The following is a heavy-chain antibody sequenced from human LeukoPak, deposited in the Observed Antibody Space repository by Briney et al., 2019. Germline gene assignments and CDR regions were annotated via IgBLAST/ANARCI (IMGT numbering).Heavy chain of an antibody. CDR3: AKAFGTNGYFQLPIDF. D-gene: IGHD2-8*01. J-gene: IGHJ4*02. Sequence: GGSLRLSCAASGFTFSNNAMTWVRQAPGKGLECVSAITGTTATGDPPYYADSVKGRFTISRDNSRNTLYLQLNDLRAEDTAIYYCAKAFGTNGYFQLPIDFWGQGTLGTVSS. CDR2: ITGTTATGDPP. CDR1: GFTFSNNA. V-gene: IGHV3-23*01.